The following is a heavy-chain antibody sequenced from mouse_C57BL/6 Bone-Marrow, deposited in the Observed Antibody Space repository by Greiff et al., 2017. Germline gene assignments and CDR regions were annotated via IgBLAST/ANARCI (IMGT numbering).Heavy chain of an antibody. J-gene: IGHJ3*01. Sequence: EVKLVESGPVLVKPGASVTMSCKASGYTFTDYYMNWVKQSNGKSLEWIGVINPYNGGTRYNQKFKGKATLTVDKSSSTAYMELNSLTSEDSAVYYCARYLIYYDYDEEAYWGQGTLVTVSA. D-gene: IGHD2-4*01. CDR3: ARYLIYYDYDEEAY. V-gene: IGHV1-19*01. CDR2: INPYNGGT. CDR1: GYTFTDYY.